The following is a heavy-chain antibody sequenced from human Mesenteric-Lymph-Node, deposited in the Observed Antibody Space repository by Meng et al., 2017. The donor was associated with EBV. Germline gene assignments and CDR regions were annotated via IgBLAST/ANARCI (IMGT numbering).Heavy chain of an antibody. CDR1: GGSISSNIW. Sequence: QGQSQESGPGLVKPSETLSLTCAVSGGSISSNIWWSWVRQSPEKGLEWIGEIYHSGGTNYNPSLEGRVSMSVDKSRNQFSLRVNSVTAADTAVYYCARDRWQQLDNALDIWGQGTMVTVSS. CDR2: IYHSGGT. CDR3: ARDRWQQLDNALDI. D-gene: IGHD6-13*01. J-gene: IGHJ3*02. V-gene: IGHV4-4*02.